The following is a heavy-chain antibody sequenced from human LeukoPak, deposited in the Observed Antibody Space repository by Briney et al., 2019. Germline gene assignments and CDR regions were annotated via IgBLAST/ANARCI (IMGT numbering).Heavy chain of an antibody. D-gene: IGHD3-10*01. CDR3: ATQRGYYGSGNNWFDP. Sequence: ASVKVSCKVSGYTLTELSMHWVRQAPGKGLEWVGGFDPEDGETIYAQKFQGRVTMTEDTSTDTAYMELSSLRSEDTAVYYCATQRGYYGSGNNWFDPWGQGTLVTVSS. CDR2: FDPEDGET. CDR1: GYTLTELS. J-gene: IGHJ5*02. V-gene: IGHV1-24*01.